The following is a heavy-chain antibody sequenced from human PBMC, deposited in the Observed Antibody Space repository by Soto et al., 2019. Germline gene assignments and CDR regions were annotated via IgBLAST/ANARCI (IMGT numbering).Heavy chain of an antibody. CDR3: ARGDSTDCSNGVCSFFYNHDMDV. CDR2: INPKSGGT. V-gene: IGHV1-2*04. J-gene: IGHJ6*02. CDR1: GYSFTDYH. Sequence: QVQLVQSGAEVKKPGASVKVSCKASGYSFTDYHIHWVRQAPGQGLEWLGRINPKSGGTSTPQKFQGWVTMTTDTSISTVSMELTRLTSDDTAIYYCARGDSTDCSNGVCSFFYNHDMDVWGQGTTVTVSS. D-gene: IGHD2-8*01.